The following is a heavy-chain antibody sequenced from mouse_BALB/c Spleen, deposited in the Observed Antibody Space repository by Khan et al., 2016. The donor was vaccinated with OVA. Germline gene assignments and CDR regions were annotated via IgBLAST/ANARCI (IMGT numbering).Heavy chain of an antibody. CDR1: GFNIKDTY. J-gene: IGHJ1*01. CDR3: ALPSYDPRDFDV. CDR2: IAPANGNT. V-gene: IGHV14-3*02. Sequence: EVELVESGAALVKPGASVDLSCTASGFNIKDTYIHWVKQRPEQGLEWIGRIAPANGNTKYDPKFQGKATITADTSSNTSYLRLSSLTSEDTAVYFWALPSYDPRDFDVWGAGTTVTVSS. D-gene: IGHD2-3*01.